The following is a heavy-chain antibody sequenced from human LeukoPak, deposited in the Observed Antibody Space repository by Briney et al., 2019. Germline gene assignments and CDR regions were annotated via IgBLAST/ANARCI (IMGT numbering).Heavy chain of an antibody. CDR3: ARGDSGDYVLPDY. J-gene: IGHJ4*02. CDR1: GGTFSSYA. Sequence: ASVKVSCKASGGTFSSYAISWVRQAPGQGLEWMGRIIPIFGTANYAQKFQGRVTITTDESTSTAYMELSSLRSEDTAVYYCARGDSGDYVLPDYWGQGTLVTVSS. CDR2: IIPIFGTA. D-gene: IGHD4-17*01. V-gene: IGHV1-69*05.